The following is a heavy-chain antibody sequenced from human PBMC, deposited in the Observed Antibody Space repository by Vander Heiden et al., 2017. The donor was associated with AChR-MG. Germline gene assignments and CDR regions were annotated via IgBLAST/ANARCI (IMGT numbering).Heavy chain of an antibody. V-gene: IGHV3-53*01. CDR1: GFTVSSNY. CDR2: IYSGGST. Sequence: EVQLVESGGGLIQPGGSLRLSCAASGFTVSSNYMSWVRQAPGKGLEWVSVIYSGGSTYYADSVKGRFTISRDNSKNTLYLQMNSLRAEDTAVYYCAGDLDSATYSFHYWGQGTLVTVSS. D-gene: IGHD1-26*01. CDR3: AGDLDSATYSFHY. J-gene: IGHJ4*02.